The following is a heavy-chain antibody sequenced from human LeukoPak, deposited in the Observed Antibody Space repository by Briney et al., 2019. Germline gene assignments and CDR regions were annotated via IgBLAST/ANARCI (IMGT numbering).Heavy chain of an antibody. V-gene: IGHV3-21*01. CDR3: ARDRPVADAFDI. CDR2: ISSSSSYI. D-gene: IGHD6-19*01. J-gene: IGHJ3*02. CDR1: GFTFSSYS. Sequence: GGSLRLSCAASGFTFSSYSMNWVRQAPGKGLEWVSSISSSSSYIYYADSVKGRFTISRDNAKNSLCLQMNSLRAEDTAVYYCARDRPVADAFDIWGQGTMVTVSS.